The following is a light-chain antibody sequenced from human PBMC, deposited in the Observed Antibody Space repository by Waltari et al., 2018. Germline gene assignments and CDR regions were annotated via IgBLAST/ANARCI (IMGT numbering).Light chain of an antibody. J-gene: IGKJ1*01. V-gene: IGKV3-20*01. CDR3: QHYVRLPAT. CDR2: DAS. CDR1: QSVGRS. Sequence: EIVLTQSPGTLSLSPGERATLACRASQSVGRSLAWYQQKPGQAPRLLIYDASRRATGIPDRFSGGGSGTDFSLTISTLEPEDFAVYYCQHYVRLPATFGQGTKVEI.